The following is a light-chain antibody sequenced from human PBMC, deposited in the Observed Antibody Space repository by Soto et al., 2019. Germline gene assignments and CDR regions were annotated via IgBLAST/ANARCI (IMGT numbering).Light chain of an antibody. V-gene: IGLV2-8*01. CDR2: EVT. CDR3: SSYAGSNNLV. CDR1: SSDVGGYNY. Sequence: QSALTQPPSASGSPGQSVTISCTGSSSDVGGYNYISWYQQHPGKAPKLILSEVTKRPSGVPDRFSGSKSGNTASLTVSGLQAEDAADYYCSSYAGSNNLVFGGGTKLTVL. J-gene: IGLJ2*01.